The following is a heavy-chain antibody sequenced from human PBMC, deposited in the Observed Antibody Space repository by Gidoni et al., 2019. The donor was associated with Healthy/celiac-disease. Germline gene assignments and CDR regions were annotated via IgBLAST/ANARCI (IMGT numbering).Heavy chain of an antibody. Sequence: EVQLLASGGGLVPPGGSLRLSCAASGFTFSSYAMSWVRQAPGKGLEWVSAISGSGGSTYYADSVKGRFTISRDNSKNTLYLQMNSLRAEDTAVYYCAKDRNSYQLLYYFDYWGQGTLVTVSS. D-gene: IGHD2-2*01. V-gene: IGHV3-23*01. CDR2: ISGSGGST. J-gene: IGHJ4*02. CDR3: AKDRNSYQLLYYFDY. CDR1: GFTFSSYA.